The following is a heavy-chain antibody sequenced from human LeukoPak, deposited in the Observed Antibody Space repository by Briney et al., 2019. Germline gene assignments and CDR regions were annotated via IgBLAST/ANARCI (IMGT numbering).Heavy chain of an antibody. D-gene: IGHD2-8*01. CDR1: GFTFSSYA. CDR2: ISGSGGST. J-gene: IGHJ4*02. V-gene: IGHV3-23*01. Sequence: GGSLRLSCAASGFTFSSYAMSWVRQAPGKGLELVSVISGSGGSTYYADSVKGRFTISRDNSKNTLYLQMNSLRAEGTAVYYCAKGIGYCTNGVCYAETRPYYFDYWGQGTLVTVSS. CDR3: AKGIGYCTNGVCYAETRPYYFDY.